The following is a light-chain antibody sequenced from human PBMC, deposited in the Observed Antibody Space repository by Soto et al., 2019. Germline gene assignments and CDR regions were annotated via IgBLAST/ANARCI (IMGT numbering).Light chain of an antibody. CDR1: SSNIGAGYD. CDR3: QSYDSSLSGYV. Sequence: QSALTQPPSVSGAPGQRVTISCTGSSSNIGAGYDVHWYQLLPGTAPKLLIYTNTNRPSGVPDRFSGSKSGTSASLAITGLQAEDEADYYCQSYDSSLSGYVFGIGTKLTVL. CDR2: TNT. J-gene: IGLJ1*01. V-gene: IGLV1-40*01.